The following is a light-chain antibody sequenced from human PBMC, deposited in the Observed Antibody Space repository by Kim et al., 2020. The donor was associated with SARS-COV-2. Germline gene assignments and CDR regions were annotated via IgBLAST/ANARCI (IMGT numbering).Light chain of an antibody. V-gene: IGKV3-11*01. J-gene: IGKJ2*01. CDR1: QSVDNF. Sequence: SPGETAILSCRASQSVDNFLAWYQQKPGQPPRLVIYDAFIRATDTPDRFSGSGYGTDFTLTIHNLEPEDFAVYYCQQRSKWPPFTFGQGTKLEI. CDR3: QQRSKWPPFT. CDR2: DAF.